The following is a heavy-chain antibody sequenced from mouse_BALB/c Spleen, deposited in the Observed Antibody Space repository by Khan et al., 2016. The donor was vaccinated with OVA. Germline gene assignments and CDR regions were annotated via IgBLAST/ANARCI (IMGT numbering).Heavy chain of an antibody. V-gene: IGHV2-6-5*01. CDR1: GFSLTDYA. CDR2: IWAGGSK. Sequence: QVQLKESGPGLVAPSQSLSITCTVSGFSLTDYAVSWIRQPPGKGLEWLGAIWAGGSKYYNSALKSRLSISKDNSRSQVFLNMNSLQTDDTAMYYCAKDPPYYAMDYWGQGTSVTVSS. CDR3: AKDPPYYAMDY. J-gene: IGHJ4*01.